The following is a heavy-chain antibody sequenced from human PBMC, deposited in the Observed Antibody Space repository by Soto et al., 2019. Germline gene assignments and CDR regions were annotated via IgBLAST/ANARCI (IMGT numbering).Heavy chain of an antibody. Sequence: GGSLRLSCAASGFTFRSYAMSWVRQAPGKGLEWVSAISGSGGSTYYADSVKGRFTISRDNSKNTLYLQMNSLRAEDTAVYYCAKADVVVVAATLDCWFDPWGQGTLVTVSS. CDR3: AKADVVVVAATLDCWFDP. CDR1: GFTFRSYA. CDR2: ISGSGGST. V-gene: IGHV3-23*01. D-gene: IGHD2-15*01. J-gene: IGHJ5*02.